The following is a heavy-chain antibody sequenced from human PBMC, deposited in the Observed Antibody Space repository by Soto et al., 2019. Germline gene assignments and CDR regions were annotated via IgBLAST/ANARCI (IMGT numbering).Heavy chain of an antibody. Sequence: GGSLRLSCAASGFTFNSRWMHWVRQAPGKGLVWVSHINSDGSTTTYADSEKGRFTISRDNAKNTVYLQVNSLRAEDTAVYYCARDTSYGLDVWGQGTPVTVSS. CDR3: ARDTSYGLDV. CDR1: GFTFNSRW. V-gene: IGHV3-74*01. J-gene: IGHJ6*02. CDR2: INSDGSTT.